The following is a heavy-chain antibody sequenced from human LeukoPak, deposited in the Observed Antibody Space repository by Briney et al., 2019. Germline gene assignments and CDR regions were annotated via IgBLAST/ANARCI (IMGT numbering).Heavy chain of an antibody. Sequence: GGSLRLSCAASGFTFSSYAMSWVRQAPGKGLEWVSAISGSGGSTYDADSVKGRFTISRDNSKNTLYLQMNSLSAEDTAVYYCAKDLTGYPAYYFDYWGQGTLVTVYS. CDR2: ISGSGGST. D-gene: IGHD1-14*01. CDR1: GFTFSSYA. CDR3: AKDLTGYPAYYFDY. V-gene: IGHV3-23*01. J-gene: IGHJ4*02.